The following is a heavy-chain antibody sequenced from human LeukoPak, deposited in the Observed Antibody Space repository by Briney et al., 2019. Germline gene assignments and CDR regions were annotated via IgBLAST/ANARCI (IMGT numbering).Heavy chain of an antibody. V-gene: IGHV3-30*02. CDR1: GFTSRSYG. D-gene: IGHD3-3*01. CDR3: ARGQRAHVEWSSYMDV. CDR2: IRYDGSNK. Sequence: GGSLRLSCAASGFTSRSYGMSWVRQAPGKGLEWVAFIRYDGSNKYYADSVKGRFTISRDNSKNTLYLQMNNLRAEDTAVYYCARGQRAHVEWSSYMDVWGKGTTVTVSS. J-gene: IGHJ6*03.